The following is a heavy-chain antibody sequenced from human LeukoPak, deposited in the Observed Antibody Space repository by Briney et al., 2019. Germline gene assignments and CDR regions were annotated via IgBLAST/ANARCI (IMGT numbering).Heavy chain of an antibody. Sequence: GGSLRLSCAASGFTFSSYGMHWVRQAPGKGLEWVAVISYDGSNKYYADFVKGRFTISRDNSKNTLYLQMNSLRAEDTAVYYCAKHPGYSSGWFYFDYWGQGTLVTVSP. CDR1: GFTFSSYG. D-gene: IGHD6-19*01. CDR2: ISYDGSNK. V-gene: IGHV3-30*18. J-gene: IGHJ4*02. CDR3: AKHPGYSSGWFYFDY.